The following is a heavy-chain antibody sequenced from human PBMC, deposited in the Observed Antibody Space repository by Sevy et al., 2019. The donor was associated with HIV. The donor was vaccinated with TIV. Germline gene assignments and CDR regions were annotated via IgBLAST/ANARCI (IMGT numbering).Heavy chain of an antibody. D-gene: IGHD6-19*01. CDR1: GFTFSSYG. CDR3: AKDPGGQWLADAEYYFDY. V-gene: IGHV3-30*18. CDR2: ISYDGSNK. Sequence: GESLKISCAASGFTFSSYGMHWVRQAPGKGLEWVAVISYDGSNKYYADSVKGRFTISRDNSKNTLYLQMNSLRAEDTAVYYCAKDPGGQWLADAEYYFDYWGQGTLVTVSS. J-gene: IGHJ4*02.